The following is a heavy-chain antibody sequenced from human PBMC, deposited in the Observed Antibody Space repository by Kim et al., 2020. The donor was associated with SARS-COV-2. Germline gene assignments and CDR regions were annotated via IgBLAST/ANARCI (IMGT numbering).Heavy chain of an antibody. D-gene: IGHD6-13*01. Sequence: GGSLRLSCAASGFTFSSYSMNWVRQAPGKGLEWVSSISSSSSYIYYADSVKGRFTISRDNAKNSLYLQMNSLRAEDTAVYYCARDGGQQLEEEVYYYYGMDVWGQGTTVTVSS. CDR2: ISSSSSYI. V-gene: IGHV3-21*01. CDR3: ARDGGQQLEEEVYYYYGMDV. CDR1: GFTFSSYS. J-gene: IGHJ6*02.